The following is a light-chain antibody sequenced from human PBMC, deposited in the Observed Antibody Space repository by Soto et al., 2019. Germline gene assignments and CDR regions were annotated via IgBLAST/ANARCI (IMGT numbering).Light chain of an antibody. CDR3: SSYTSNSTPYV. J-gene: IGLJ1*01. V-gene: IGLV2-14*01. CDR2: EVS. Sequence: QSVLTQPASVSGSPGQSITISCTGTSSDVGGYNYVSWYQQHPGKAPKFMIYEVSNRPSGVSNRFSGSKSGSTASLTISGLQAEDEADYYCSSYTSNSTPYVFGTGTKV. CDR1: SSDVGGYNY.